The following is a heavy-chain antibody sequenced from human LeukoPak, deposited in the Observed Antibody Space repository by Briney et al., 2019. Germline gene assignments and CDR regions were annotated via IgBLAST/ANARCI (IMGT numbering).Heavy chain of an antibody. D-gene: IGHD1-26*01. CDR1: GLTSSEYA. CDR3: AKGRVGTNGVLEH. Sequence: PGGSLRLSCAASGLTSSEYAMSWVRQVPGRGLEWVSTIGVSGGSTNYADSVRGRFTISRDNSKNTLYLQINSLRADDTAVYYCAKGRVGTNGVLEHWGQGTLVTVSS. CDR2: IGVSGGST. V-gene: IGHV3-23*01. J-gene: IGHJ1*01.